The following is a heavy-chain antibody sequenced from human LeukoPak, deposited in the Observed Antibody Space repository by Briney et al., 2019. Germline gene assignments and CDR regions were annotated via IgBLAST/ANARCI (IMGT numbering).Heavy chain of an antibody. CDR1: GGSFSGYY. CDR3: ARLMYSGYEGLDYYFNYIDV. Sequence: PSETLSLTCAVYGGSFSGYYWSWIRQPPGKGLEWIGEINRSGSTNYNPSLKSRVTMSVDTSKNQFSLNLSSVTAADTAVYYCARLMYSGYEGLDYYFNYIDVWGKGTTVTISS. V-gene: IGHV4-34*01. J-gene: IGHJ6*03. D-gene: IGHD5-12*01. CDR2: INRSGST.